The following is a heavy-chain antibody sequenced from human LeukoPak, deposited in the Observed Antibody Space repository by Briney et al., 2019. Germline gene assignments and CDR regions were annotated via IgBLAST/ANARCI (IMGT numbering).Heavy chain of an antibody. J-gene: IGHJ3*02. Sequence: SETLSLTCTISGGSISSYYWSWIRQPAGKGLGWIGRIYTSGSTNYNPSLKSRVTMSVDTSKNQFSLKLSSVTAADTAVYHCARNSPIATDGTAFDMWGQGTRVTVSS. CDR2: IYTSGST. CDR1: GGSISSYY. CDR3: ARNSPIATDGTAFDM. D-gene: IGHD6-13*01. V-gene: IGHV4-4*07.